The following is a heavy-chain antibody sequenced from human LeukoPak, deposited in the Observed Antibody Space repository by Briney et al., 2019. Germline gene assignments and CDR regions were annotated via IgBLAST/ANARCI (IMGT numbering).Heavy chain of an antibody. CDR3: ARDCSSTTCPKLDY. D-gene: IGHD2-2*01. J-gene: IGHJ4*02. CDR1: GGSISNGGYY. CDR2: IYYSGSTS. V-gene: IGHV4-31*03. Sequence: PPQTLSLTCTVSGGSISNGGYYWSWVRQHPGKGLEWIGYIYYSGSTSYYNPSLKSRVTISVDTSKNQFSLRLSSVTAADTAVYYCARDCSSTTCPKLDYWGQGTLVTVSS.